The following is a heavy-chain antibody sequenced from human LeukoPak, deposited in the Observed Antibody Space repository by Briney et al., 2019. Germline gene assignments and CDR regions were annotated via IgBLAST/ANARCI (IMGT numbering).Heavy chain of an antibody. CDR3: ARDLGVAWFGELFALDY. J-gene: IGHJ4*02. Sequence: ASVKVSCTASGYTFTSYGISWVRQAPGQGLEWMGWISAYNGNTNYAQKLQGRVTMTTDTSTSTAYMELRSLRSDDTAVYYCARDLGVAWFGELFALDYWGQGTLVTVSS. CDR1: GYTFTSYG. D-gene: IGHD3-10*01. CDR2: ISAYNGNT. V-gene: IGHV1-18*01.